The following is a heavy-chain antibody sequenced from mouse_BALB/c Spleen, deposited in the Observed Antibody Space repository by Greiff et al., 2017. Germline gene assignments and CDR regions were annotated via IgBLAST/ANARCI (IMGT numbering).Heavy chain of an antibody. CDR3: ARMALYYYGSSYYAMDY. CDR2: IWSGGST. D-gene: IGHD1-1*01. CDR1: GFSLTSYG. Sequence: VQRVESGPGLVRPSQSLSITCTVSGFSLTSYGVHWVRQSPGKGLEWLGVIWSGGSTDYNAAFISRLSISKDNSKSQVFFKMNSLQADDTAIYYCARMALYYYGSSYYAMDYWGQGTSVTVSS. V-gene: IGHV2-4-1*01. J-gene: IGHJ4*01.